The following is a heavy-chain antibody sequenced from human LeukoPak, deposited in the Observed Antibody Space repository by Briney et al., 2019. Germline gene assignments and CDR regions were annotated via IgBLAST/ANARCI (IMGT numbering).Heavy chain of an antibody. J-gene: IGHJ6*03. CDR1: GGFFSGYY. CDR2: TDHSGST. D-gene: IGHD6-13*01. CDR3: AIMAASGIPRGYYYVDV. V-gene: IGHV4-34*01. Sequence: SETLSLTCAVYGGFFSGYYWKWIRQSPGKGLEWIGETDHSGSTIYNPSLKSRVAISVHTSKTQFSLHLSSVTAADTSIYYCAIMAASGIPRGYYYVDVWGKGTTVTVSS.